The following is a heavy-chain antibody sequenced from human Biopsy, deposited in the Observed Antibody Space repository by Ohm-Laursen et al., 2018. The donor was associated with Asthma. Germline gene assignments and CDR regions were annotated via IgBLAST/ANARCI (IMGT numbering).Heavy chain of an antibody. Sequence: ASVKVSCKAPGGTLSNFAISWVRQAPGQGLEWLGGIMTVFGTTNYAQKFQGRVTITADESTSTAYMEVTSLGSEDTAIYYCARCQVGYSSGWSLLLKKIYYSGMDVWGQGTAVTVSS. CDR3: ARCQVGYSSGWSLLLKKIYYSGMDV. CDR1: GGTLSNFA. V-gene: IGHV1-69*13. D-gene: IGHD6-19*01. J-gene: IGHJ6*02. CDR2: IMTVFGTT.